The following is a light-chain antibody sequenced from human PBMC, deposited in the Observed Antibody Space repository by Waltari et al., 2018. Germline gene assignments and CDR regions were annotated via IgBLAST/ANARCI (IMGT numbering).Light chain of an antibody. Sequence: QTVLTQEPSLSVSPGGTVTLTSAFSSGPVSRPSSPTWYQQTPGQTPRTLVYKGNGRSSGVPDRFSGSILGNKAALTITGAQADDESDYYCSMYMGSGIWVFGGGTKLTVL. V-gene: IGLV8-61*01. CDR2: KGN. CDR3: SMYMGSGIWV. CDR1: SGPVSRPSS. J-gene: IGLJ3*02.